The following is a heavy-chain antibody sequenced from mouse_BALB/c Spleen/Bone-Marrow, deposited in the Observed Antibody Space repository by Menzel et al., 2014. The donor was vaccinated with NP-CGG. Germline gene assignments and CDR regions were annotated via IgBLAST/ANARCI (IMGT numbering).Heavy chain of an antibody. CDR3: ARDENYDIYWYFDV. J-gene: IGHJ1*01. Sequence: EVMLVESGGGLVQPGGSLRLSCATSGFTFTDYYMSWVRQTPGRALEWLGFIRNKANGYTTDYSVSVKGRFTISRDNSRSILYLQMNTLRAEDSATYYCARDENYDIYWYFDVWGAGTTVTVSS. V-gene: IGHV7-3*02. D-gene: IGHD1-1*01. CDR1: GFTFTDYY. CDR2: IRNKANGYTT.